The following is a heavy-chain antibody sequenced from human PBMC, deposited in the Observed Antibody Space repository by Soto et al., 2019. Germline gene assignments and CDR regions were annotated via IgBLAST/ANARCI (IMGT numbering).Heavy chain of an antibody. CDR1: GGTFSSYT. J-gene: IGHJ5*02. CDR2: IIPILGIA. CDR3: ARSLYNWNYSFSGGLEPFDP. Sequence: QVQLVQSGAEVKKPGSSVKVSCKASGGTFSSYTISWVRQAPGQGLEWMGRIIPILGIANYAQKFQGRVTITADKSTSTAYMELSSLRSEDTAVYYCARSLYNWNYSFSGGLEPFDPWGQGTLVTVSS. V-gene: IGHV1-69*02. D-gene: IGHD1-7*01.